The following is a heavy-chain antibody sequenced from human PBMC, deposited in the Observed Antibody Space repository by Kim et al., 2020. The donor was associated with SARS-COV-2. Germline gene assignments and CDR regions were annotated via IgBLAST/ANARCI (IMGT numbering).Heavy chain of an antibody. V-gene: IGHV3-23*01. CDR1: GFTFSSYA. Sequence: GGSLRLSCAASGFTFSSYAMSWVRQAPGKGLEWVSAISGSGGSTYYADSVKGRFTISRDNSKNTLYLQMNSLRAEDTAVYYCAKDSPTVVVVPAAQLYGMDVWGQGTTVTVSS. CDR3: AKDSPTVVVVPAAQLYGMDV. CDR2: ISGSGGST. J-gene: IGHJ6*02. D-gene: IGHD2-2*01.